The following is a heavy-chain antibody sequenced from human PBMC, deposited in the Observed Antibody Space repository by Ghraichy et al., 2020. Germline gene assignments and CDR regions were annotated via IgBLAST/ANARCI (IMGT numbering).Heavy chain of an antibody. V-gene: IGHV1-46*01. J-gene: IGHJ4*02. CDR1: GYTFTSYY. Sequence: ASVKVSCKASGYTFTSYYIYWVRQAPGQGLEWMGVINCSGGSTTYAQRFQGRVTMTRDTSTSTVYMELSSLRAEDTAVYYCARDPLYYDFTSGYYSGGRFGEFSGLEFWGQGTLVTVSS. CDR2: INCSGGST. CDR3: ARDPLYYDFTSGYYSGGRFGEFSGLEF. D-gene: IGHD3-3*01.